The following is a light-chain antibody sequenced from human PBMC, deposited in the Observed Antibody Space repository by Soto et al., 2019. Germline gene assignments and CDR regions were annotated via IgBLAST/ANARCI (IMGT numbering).Light chain of an antibody. V-gene: IGLV2-23*01. CDR3: CSYAGSSTYV. CDR2: EGS. J-gene: IGLJ1*01. Sequence: QSVLTQPASVSGSPGQSITISCTGTSSDVGSYNLVSWYQQHPGKAPKLMIYEGSKRRSGVSNRFSGSKSGNTASLTISGLQAEDEADYYCCSYAGSSTYVFGTGSKVTVL. CDR1: SSDVGSYNL.